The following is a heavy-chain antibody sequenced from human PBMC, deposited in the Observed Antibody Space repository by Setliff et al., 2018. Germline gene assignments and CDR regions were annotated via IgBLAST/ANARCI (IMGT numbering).Heavy chain of an antibody. CDR1: GLSFSSYA. CDR2: VIQGGSG. V-gene: IGHV3-23*01. CDR3: AKDTVNDGFWDFDS. J-gene: IGHJ4*02. D-gene: IGHD4-17*01. Sequence: SGGSLRLSCVASGLSFSSYAINWVRQAPGKGLEWVAGVIQGGSGVYADSVKGRFIISRDNSKNSCFLQMNNLRVEDTATYYCAKDTVNDGFWDFDSWGQGIVVTVSS.